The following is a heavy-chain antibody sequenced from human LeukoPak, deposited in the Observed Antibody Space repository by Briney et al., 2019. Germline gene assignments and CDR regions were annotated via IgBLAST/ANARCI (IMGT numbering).Heavy chain of an antibody. Sequence: PGGSLRLSCAASGFTFSSYSMNWVRQAPGKGLEWVSSISSSSSYIYYADSVKGRFTISRDNAKNSLFLQMNSLRAEDTAVYYCARDPYDSNVSQNWFDPWGQGTLVTASS. CDR2: ISSSSSYI. V-gene: IGHV3-21*01. CDR1: GFTFSSYS. D-gene: IGHD3-22*01. J-gene: IGHJ5*02. CDR3: ARDPYDSNVSQNWFDP.